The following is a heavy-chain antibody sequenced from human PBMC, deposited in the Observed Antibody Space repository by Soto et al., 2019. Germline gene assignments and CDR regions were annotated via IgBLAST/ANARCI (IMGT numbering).Heavy chain of an antibody. J-gene: IGHJ5*02. D-gene: IGHD4-17*01. CDR1: GGSISSGGYY. V-gene: IGHV4-31*03. Sequence: QVQLQESGPGLVKPSQTLSLTCTVSGGSISSGGYYWSWIRQHPGKGLEWIGYIYYSGSTYYNPSLKRRVTISVDTSKNQVYMKMISVTAAATAVYDCASGRLDYGDFAPWGQGTLVTVSS. CDR3: ASGRLDYGDFAP. CDR2: IYYSGST.